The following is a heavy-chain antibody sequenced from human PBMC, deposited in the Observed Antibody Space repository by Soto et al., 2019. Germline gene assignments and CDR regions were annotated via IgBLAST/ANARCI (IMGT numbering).Heavy chain of an antibody. CDR1: GYSFAGYW. CDR2: IDPSDSQT. D-gene: IGHD3-22*01. J-gene: IGHJ4*02. V-gene: IGHV5-10-1*01. CDR3: ARQIYDSDTGPNFQYYFDS. Sequence: SLKISCQGSGYSFAGYWITWVRQKPGKGLEWMGRIDPSDSQTYYSPSFRGHVTISVTKSITTVFLQWSSLRASDTAMYYCARQIYDSDTGPNFQYYFDSWGQGTPVTVSS.